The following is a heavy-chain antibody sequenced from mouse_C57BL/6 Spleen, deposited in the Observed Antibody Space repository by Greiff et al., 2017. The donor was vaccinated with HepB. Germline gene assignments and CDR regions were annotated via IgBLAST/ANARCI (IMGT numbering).Heavy chain of an antibody. CDR1: GYSFTSYY. J-gene: IGHJ1*03. Sequence: VQRVESGPELVKPGASVKISCKASGYSFTSYYIHWVKQRPGQGLEWIGWIYPGSGNTKYNEKFKGKATLTADTSSSTAYMQLSSLTSEDSAVYYCARFPLITTGKAHWYFDVWGTGTTVTVSS. CDR3: ARFPLITTGKAHWYFDV. V-gene: IGHV1-66*01. CDR2: IYPGSGNT. D-gene: IGHD1-1*01.